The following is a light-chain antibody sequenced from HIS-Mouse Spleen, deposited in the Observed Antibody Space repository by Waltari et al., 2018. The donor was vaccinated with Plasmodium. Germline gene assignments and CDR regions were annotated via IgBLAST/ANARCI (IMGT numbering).Light chain of an antibody. CDR1: SSDVGSYNL. J-gene: IGLJ2*01. Sequence: QSALTPPASVSGSPGPSITISCTGTSSDVGSYNLVSWYKQHPGKAPKLMIYEGSKRPSGVSNRFSGSKSGNTASLTISGLQAEDEADYYCCSYAGSRMVFGGGTKLTVL. V-gene: IGLV2-23*01. CDR3: CSYAGSRMV. CDR2: EGS.